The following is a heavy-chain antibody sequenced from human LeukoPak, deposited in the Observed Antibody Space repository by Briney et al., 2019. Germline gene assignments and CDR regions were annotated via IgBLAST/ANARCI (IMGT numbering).Heavy chain of an antibody. Sequence: GGSLRLSCAASGFTFSSYAMSWVRQAPGKGLEWVSAISGSGGSTYYADSVKGRFTISRDNSKNTLYLQMNSLRAEDTAVYYCAKGRGWGIYYYYMDVWGKGTTVTVSS. CDR1: GFTFSSYA. V-gene: IGHV3-23*01. CDR2: ISGSGGST. CDR3: AKGRGWGIYYYYMDV. J-gene: IGHJ6*03. D-gene: IGHD6-19*01.